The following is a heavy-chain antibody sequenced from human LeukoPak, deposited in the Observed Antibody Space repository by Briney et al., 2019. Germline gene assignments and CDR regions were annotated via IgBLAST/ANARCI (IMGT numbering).Heavy chain of an antibody. V-gene: IGHV4-39*01. J-gene: IGHJ6*02. CDR2: IYYSGGT. CDR1: GGSISSSSYY. D-gene: IGHD3-22*01. Sequence: SETLSLTCTVSGGSISSSSYYWGWIRQPPGKGLEWIGSIYYSGGTYYNPSLKSRVTISVDTSKNQFSLKLSSVTAADTAVYYCAWGEYYYDSSGSYYYYYGMDVWGQGTTVTVSS. CDR3: AWGEYYYDSSGSYYYYYGMDV.